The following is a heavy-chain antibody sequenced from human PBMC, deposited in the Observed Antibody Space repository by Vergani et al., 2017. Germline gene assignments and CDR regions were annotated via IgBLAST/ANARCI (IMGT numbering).Heavy chain of an antibody. Sequence: EVQLVESGGGLVQPGGSLRLSCAASGFTVSSNYMSWVRQAPGKGLEWVSVIYSGGSTYYADSVKGRFTISRHNSTNTLYLQLNSLRAEDTAVYYCARSRGYCSSTSCSPDCPFDPWGQGTLVTVSS. CDR2: IYSGGST. J-gene: IGHJ5*02. CDR3: ARSRGYCSSTSCSPDCPFDP. D-gene: IGHD2-2*01. CDR1: GFTVSSNY. V-gene: IGHV3-53*04.